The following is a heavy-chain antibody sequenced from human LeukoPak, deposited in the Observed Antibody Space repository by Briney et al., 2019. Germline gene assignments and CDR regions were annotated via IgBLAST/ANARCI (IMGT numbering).Heavy chain of an antibody. CDR2: IYTSGST. CDR1: GGSISSYY. D-gene: IGHD3-10*01. Sequence: SETLSLTCTVSGGSISSYYWSWIRQPAGKGLEWIGRIYTSGSTNYNPSLKSRVTMSVDTSKNQFSLKLSSVTAADTAVYYCARDPMVRGVIRWFDPWGQGTLVTASS. CDR3: ARDPMVRGVIRWFDP. V-gene: IGHV4-4*07. J-gene: IGHJ5*02.